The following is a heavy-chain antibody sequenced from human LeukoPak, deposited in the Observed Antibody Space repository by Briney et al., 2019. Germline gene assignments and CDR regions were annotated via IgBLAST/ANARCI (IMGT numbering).Heavy chain of an antibody. CDR3: AXRXLSSNYVFPNWFDP. V-gene: IGHV4-4*02. D-gene: IGHD4-11*01. CDR2: IYHSGST. CDR1: GGSISSSNW. Sequence: PXGTLSLTCAVSGGSISSSNWWSWVRPPPGKGLEWIGEIYHSGSTNYNPSLKSRVTISVDKSKNQFSLKLSSVTAADTAVYYYAXRXLSSNYVFPNWFDPWGQGTLVTVSS. J-gene: IGHJ5*02.